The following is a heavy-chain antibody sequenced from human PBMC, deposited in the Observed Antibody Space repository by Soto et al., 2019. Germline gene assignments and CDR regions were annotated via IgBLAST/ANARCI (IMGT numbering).Heavy chain of an antibody. Sequence: SETLSLTCAVYGGSFSGYYWSWIRQPPGKGLEWIGEINHSGSTNYNPSLKSRVTISVDTSKNQFSLKLSSVTAADTAVYYCARGQVGYCSSTSCYAGAPRYYYYYMDVWGKGTTVTVSS. D-gene: IGHD2-2*01. J-gene: IGHJ6*03. CDR2: INHSGST. CDR1: GGSFSGYY. V-gene: IGHV4-34*01. CDR3: ARGQVGYCSSTSCYAGAPRYYYYYMDV.